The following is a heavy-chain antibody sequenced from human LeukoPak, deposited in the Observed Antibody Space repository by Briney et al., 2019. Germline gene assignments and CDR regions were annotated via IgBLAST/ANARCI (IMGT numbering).Heavy chain of an antibody. CDR3: ATLMVDNSDSGSPWLHYFRF. CDR1: GFTFSNVW. Sequence: GESLRLSCAASGFTFSNVWMSWVRQAPGKGLEWVGRIKNAAEGGTSNYAGPVEGRFTISRDDSKGTLYLQMNGLKTEDTALYYCATLMVDNSDSGSPWLHYFRFWGQGALVTVSS. D-gene: IGHD3-10*01. J-gene: IGHJ4*02. CDR2: IKNAAEGGTS. V-gene: IGHV3-15*01.